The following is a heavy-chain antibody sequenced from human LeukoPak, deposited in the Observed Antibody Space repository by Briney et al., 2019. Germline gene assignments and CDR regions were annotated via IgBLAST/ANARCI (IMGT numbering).Heavy chain of an antibody. D-gene: IGHD2-2*01. CDR3: ARRGYCISTSCSLDY. CDR1: GYTFSSHY. V-gene: IGHV1-46*01. J-gene: IGHJ4*02. Sequence: GASVKVSCKASGYTFSSHYIHWVRQAPEQGLEWMGIINPSGGSPSYAQKFQGRVTLTRDTSTSTVYMDLSSLRSEDTAVYYCARRGYCISTSCSLDYWGQGTLVTVPS. CDR2: INPSGGSP.